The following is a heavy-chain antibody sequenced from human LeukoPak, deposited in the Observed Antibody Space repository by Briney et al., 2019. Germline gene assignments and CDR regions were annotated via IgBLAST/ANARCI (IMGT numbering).Heavy chain of an antibody. Sequence: SETLSLTCTVSGDSISSYYWTWIRQPPGKGLEWIAYISYSGITNYNSSLKNRVTISLDTSKNQFSLRLSSVTTADTAVYYCAREGGYSGYLDYWGQGTLVTVSS. CDR3: AREGGYSGYLDY. CDR2: ISYSGIT. D-gene: IGHD5-12*01. CDR1: GDSISSYY. V-gene: IGHV4-59*01. J-gene: IGHJ4*02.